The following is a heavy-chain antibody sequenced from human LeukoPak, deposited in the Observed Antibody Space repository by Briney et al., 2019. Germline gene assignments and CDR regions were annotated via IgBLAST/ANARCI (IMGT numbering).Heavy chain of an antibody. D-gene: IGHD5-18*01. CDR2: IYHSGST. V-gene: IGHV4-38-2*02. CDR1: GYSIGSGYY. Sequence: SETLSLTCTVSGYSIGSGYYWGWIRPPPGKGEEWIGSIYHSGSTYYNPSLKSRVTISVDTSKNQFSLKLTSVTAADTAVYYCARAGYSYGPDYWGQGTLVTVSS. J-gene: IGHJ4*02. CDR3: ARAGYSYGPDY.